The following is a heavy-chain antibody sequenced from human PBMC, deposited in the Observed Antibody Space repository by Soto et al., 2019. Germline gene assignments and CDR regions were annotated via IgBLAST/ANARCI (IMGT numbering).Heavy chain of an antibody. J-gene: IGHJ4*02. CDR2: IYYSGST. V-gene: IGHV4-59*01. Sequence: SETLSLTCTVSGGSISSYYWSWIRQPPGKGLEWIGYIYYSGSTNYNPSLKSRVTISVDTSKNQFSLKLSSVTAADTAVYYCARWALSSRIAVAGHSHYYFDYWGQGTLVTVSS. CDR3: ARWALSSRIAVAGHSHYYFDY. D-gene: IGHD6-19*01. CDR1: GGSISSYY.